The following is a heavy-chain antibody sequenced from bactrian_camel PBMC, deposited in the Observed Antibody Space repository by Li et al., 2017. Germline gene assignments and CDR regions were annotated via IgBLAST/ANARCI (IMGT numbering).Heavy chain of an antibody. J-gene: IGHJ4*01. V-gene: IGHV3S1*01. CDR1: GNTDSRRC. CDR2: IDSATT. Sequence: HVQLVESGGGSIQAGGSLKLSCAVSGNTDSRRCLGWFRKVPKNEREGVAAIDSATTYYGDAVKGRFTISLDSAKNTLYLEMNDLKSEDTAVYYCVPDLGTRRQATVRALGHMRRLGQGTQVTVS. D-gene: IGHD3*01.